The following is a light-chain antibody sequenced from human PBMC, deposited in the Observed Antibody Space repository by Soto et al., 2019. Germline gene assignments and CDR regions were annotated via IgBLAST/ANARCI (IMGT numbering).Light chain of an antibody. CDR1: QSISNW. CDR3: QQHNGSPWT. Sequence: TQSPGTLSLSRGDRVTITCRASQSISNWLAWHQQKPGKVPKILIYKASSLESGVPSRFSGSGSGTEITLTISSLQPDDFATYYCQQHNGSPWTSAQRTKVDIK. CDR2: KAS. V-gene: IGKV1-5*03. J-gene: IGKJ1*01.